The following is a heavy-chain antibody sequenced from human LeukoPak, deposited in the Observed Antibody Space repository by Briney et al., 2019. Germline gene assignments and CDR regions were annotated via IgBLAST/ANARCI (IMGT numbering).Heavy chain of an antibody. CDR1: GGSISSYY. J-gene: IGHJ3*02. Sequence: SETLSLTCTVSGGSISSYYWSWIRQPPGKGLEWIGEINHSGSTNYNPSLKSRVTISVDTSKNQFSLKLSSVTAADTAVYYCARVQPAKLRYFDWLGGLDIWGQGTMVTVSS. V-gene: IGHV4-34*01. CDR2: INHSGST. D-gene: IGHD3-9*01. CDR3: ARVQPAKLRYFDWLGGLDI.